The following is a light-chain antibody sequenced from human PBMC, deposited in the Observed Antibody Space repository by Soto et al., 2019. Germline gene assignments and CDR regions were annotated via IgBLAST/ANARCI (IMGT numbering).Light chain of an antibody. V-gene: IGKV3-11*01. Sequence: EIVLTQSPGTLSLSPGDRATLSRRASQSISSYLAWYQQKPGQAPRLLIYDASNRATGIPARFSGSGSGTDFTLTISSLEPEDFAVYYCQRRSNSITFGQGKRLEIK. CDR1: QSISSY. CDR3: QRRSNSIT. J-gene: IGKJ5*01. CDR2: DAS.